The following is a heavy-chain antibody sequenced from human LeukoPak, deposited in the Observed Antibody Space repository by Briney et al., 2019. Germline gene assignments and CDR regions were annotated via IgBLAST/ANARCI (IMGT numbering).Heavy chain of an antibody. D-gene: IGHD1-20*01. J-gene: IGHJ6*03. V-gene: IGHV3-30*02. CDR2: IRYDGSNK. CDR3: AKGGYNWNHYHMDV. Sequence: GGSLRLSCAASGFTFSSYGMHWVRQAPGKGLEWVAFIRYDGSNKYYADSVKGRFTISRDNSKNTLYLQMNSLRAEDTAVYYCAKGGYNWNHYHMDVWGKGTTVTVSS. CDR1: GFTFSSYG.